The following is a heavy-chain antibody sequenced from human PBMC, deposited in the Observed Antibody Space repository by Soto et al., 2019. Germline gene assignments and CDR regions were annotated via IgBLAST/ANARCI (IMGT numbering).Heavy chain of an antibody. J-gene: IGHJ4*02. D-gene: IGHD3-22*01. CDR3: ARDLAPYYYDSSGYYPFDY. CDR2: IWYDGSNK. Sequence: GGSLRLSCAASGFTFSSYGMHWVRQAPGKGLEWVAVIWYDGSNKYYADSVKGRFTISRDNSKNTLYLQMNSLRAEDTAVYYCARDLAPYYYDSSGYYPFDYWGQGALVTVSS. CDR1: GFTFSSYG. V-gene: IGHV3-33*01.